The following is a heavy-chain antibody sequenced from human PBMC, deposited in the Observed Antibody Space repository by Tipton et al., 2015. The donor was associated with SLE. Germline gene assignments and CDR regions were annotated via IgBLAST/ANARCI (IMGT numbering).Heavy chain of an antibody. V-gene: IGHV3-15*01. CDR3: TTDVRGSGWYYFDY. D-gene: IGHD6-19*01. J-gene: IGHJ4*02. CDR1: GFTFSNAW. Sequence: SLRLSCAVSGFTFSNAWMGWVRQAPGKGLEWVGRIKSKTDGGTADYAAPVKGRFTISRDDSKNTLYLQMNSLKTEDTAVYYCTTDVRGSGWYYFDYWGQGTLVTVSS. CDR2: IKSKTDGGTA.